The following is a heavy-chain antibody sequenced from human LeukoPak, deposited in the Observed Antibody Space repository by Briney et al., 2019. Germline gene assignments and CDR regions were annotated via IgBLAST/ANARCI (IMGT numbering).Heavy chain of an antibody. D-gene: IGHD5-12*01. CDR2: IYSSGTT. CDR3: ASPGIDGYNGLGY. V-gene: IGHV4-30-4*08. Sequence: SQTLSLTCTVSGGSVSSGDYYWSWIRQHPGKGLEWIGYIYSSGTTYYNPSLKSRVTISVDTSKNQFSLKLSSVTAADTAVYYCASPGIDGYNGLGYWGQGTLVTVSS. CDR1: GGSVSSGDYY. J-gene: IGHJ4*02.